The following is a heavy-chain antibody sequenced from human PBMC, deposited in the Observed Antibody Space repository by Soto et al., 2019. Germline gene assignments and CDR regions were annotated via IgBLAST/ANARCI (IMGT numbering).Heavy chain of an antibody. V-gene: IGHV4-39*01. CDR2: IYYSGNT. J-gene: IGHJ6*02. Sequence: SETLSLTCSVSGGSISSSSYSWGWIRQPPGKGLEWIGTIYYSGNTHYNQSLEGRVAISADTPNNQLSLRLSSVTAADTAVYYCGRQPGHCGSTTCFGYYSVDVWGQGTTVT. CDR3: GRQPGHCGSTTCFGYYSVDV. CDR1: GGSISSSSYS. D-gene: IGHD2-2*01.